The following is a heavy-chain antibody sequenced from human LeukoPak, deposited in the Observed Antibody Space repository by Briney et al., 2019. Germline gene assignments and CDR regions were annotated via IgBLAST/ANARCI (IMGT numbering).Heavy chain of an antibody. CDR3: ARSPGSSSWDKFDY. V-gene: IGHV4-59*01. Sequence: SETLSLTCTVSGGSISSYYWSWIRQPPGKGLEWIGYIYYSGSTNYNPSLKSRVTISVDTSKNQFSLKLSSVTAADTAVYYCARSPGSSSWDKFDYWGRGTLVTVSS. CDR1: GGSISSYY. D-gene: IGHD6-13*01. J-gene: IGHJ4*02. CDR2: IYYSGST.